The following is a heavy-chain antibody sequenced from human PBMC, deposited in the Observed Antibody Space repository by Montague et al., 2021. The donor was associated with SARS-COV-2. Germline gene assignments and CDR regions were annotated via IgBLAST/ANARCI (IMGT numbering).Heavy chain of an antibody. CDR3: ARQDDILTGYYYYGMDV. CDR2: IYYSGCT. CDR1: GGSISSYY. Sequence: SETLSLTCTVSGGSISSYYWRWIRQPPGKGLEWIGYIYYSGCTYYNPSLKSRVTISVDTSKNQFSLKLSSVTAADTAVYYCARQDDILTGYYYYGMDVWGQGTTVTASS. J-gene: IGHJ6*02. V-gene: IGHV4-59*08. D-gene: IGHD3-9*01.